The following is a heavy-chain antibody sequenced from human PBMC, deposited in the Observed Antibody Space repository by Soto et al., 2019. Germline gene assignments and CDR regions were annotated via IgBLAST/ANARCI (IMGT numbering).Heavy chain of an antibody. Sequence: ASVKVSCKASGYTFTGYYMHWVRQAPGQGLEWMGWINPNSGGTNYAQKFQGWVTMTRDTSISTAYMELSRLRSDDTAVYYCARDASNYYDSSGYSGPLDYWGQGTLVTVSS. V-gene: IGHV1-2*04. CDR1: GYTFTGYY. D-gene: IGHD3-22*01. CDR2: INPNSGGT. J-gene: IGHJ4*02. CDR3: ARDASNYYDSSGYSGPLDY.